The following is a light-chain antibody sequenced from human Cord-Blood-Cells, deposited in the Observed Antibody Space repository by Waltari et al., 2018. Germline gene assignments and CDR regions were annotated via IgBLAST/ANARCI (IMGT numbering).Light chain of an antibody. V-gene: IGLV2-14*01. J-gene: IGLJ2*01. CDR1: SSDVGGYNY. CDR2: EVS. CDR3: SSYTSSSTLV. Sequence: QSALTQPASVSGSPGQSITISCTGTSSDVGGYNYVSWYQQHPGKAPKLMLYEVSNRPSGVSNRFSGSKSGNTASLTISGRQAEDEADYYCSSYTSSSTLVFGGGTKLTVL.